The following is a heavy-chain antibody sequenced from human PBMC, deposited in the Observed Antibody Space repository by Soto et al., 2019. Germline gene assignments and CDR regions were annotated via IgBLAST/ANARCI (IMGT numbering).Heavy chain of an antibody. CDR1: GGTFSTYA. CDR2: IVPMYGST. CDR3: AKTLSYYDSSPVDV. Sequence: QVQMVESGAEVKKPGSSEKVSCKASGGTFSTYAISWVRQAPGQGPEWMGGIVPMYGSTDYARKFQARVTITADRSTSTAYMELTSLRSDDTAVYYCAKTLSYYDSSPVDVWGQGTTDSVSS. V-gene: IGHV1-69*01. D-gene: IGHD3-22*01. J-gene: IGHJ6*02.